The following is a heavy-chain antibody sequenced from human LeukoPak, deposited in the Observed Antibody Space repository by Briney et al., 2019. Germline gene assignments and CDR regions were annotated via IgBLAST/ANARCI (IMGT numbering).Heavy chain of an antibody. Sequence: GGSLEISCKGSGSSFTSYWIGWVRQMHGKGLEGMGIFYPGDSDTRYSPSFQGQVTFSADKSISTAYLQWSSLKASDTAMYYSAGQPGYGDYYFDYWGQGTLVTVSS. V-gene: IGHV5-51*01. CDR3: AGQPGYGDYYFDY. J-gene: IGHJ4*02. D-gene: IGHD4-17*01. CDR1: GSSFTSYW. CDR2: FYPGDSDT.